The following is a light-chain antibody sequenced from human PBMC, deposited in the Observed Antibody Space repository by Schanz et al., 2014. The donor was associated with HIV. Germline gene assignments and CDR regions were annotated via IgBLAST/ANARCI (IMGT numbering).Light chain of an antibody. Sequence: QSALTQPASVSGSPGQSITISCTGTRSDIGNYAFVSWYQQHPGQAPKLMIFDVTKRPSGVPDRFSGSKSGNTASLTISGLQAEDEADYYCCSYAGIYVFGTGTKVTVL. CDR2: DVT. CDR3: CSYAGIYV. J-gene: IGLJ1*01. V-gene: IGLV2-11*01. CDR1: RSDIGNYAF.